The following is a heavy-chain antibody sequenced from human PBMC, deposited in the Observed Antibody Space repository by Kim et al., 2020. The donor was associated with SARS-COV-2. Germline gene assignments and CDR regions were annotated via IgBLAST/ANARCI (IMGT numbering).Heavy chain of an antibody. CDR3: ASSYSTSQQVGRY. Sequence: GGSLRLSCAASGFNFSTYWMYWVRQAPGKGLEWVSRIKSDESSTSYADSVKGRFTISRDNAKNTLYLQMNSLRAEDTAVYYCASSYSTSQQVGRYWGQGTLVTVSS. D-gene: IGHD6-6*01. CDR1: GFNFSTYW. CDR2: IKSDESST. J-gene: IGHJ4*02. V-gene: IGHV3-74*01.